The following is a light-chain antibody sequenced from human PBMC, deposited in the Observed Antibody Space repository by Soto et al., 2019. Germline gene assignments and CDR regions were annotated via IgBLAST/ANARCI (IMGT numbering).Light chain of an antibody. CDR1: KXDIGVYDF. Sequence: ALTQPPSASGSPGQSVTISCTGTKXDIGVYDFVSWYQHHPGKAPRLIIYEVVQRPSGVPDRFSGSKSGNTASLTVSGLQAADEADYFCKSYAGSNTYVFGSGTKVTVL. J-gene: IGLJ1*01. V-gene: IGLV2-8*01. CDR3: KSYAGSNTYV. CDR2: EVV.